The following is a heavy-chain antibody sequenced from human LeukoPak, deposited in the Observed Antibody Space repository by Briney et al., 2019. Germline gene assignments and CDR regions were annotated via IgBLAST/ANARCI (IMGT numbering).Heavy chain of an antibody. J-gene: IGHJ5*02. D-gene: IGHD2-15*01. V-gene: IGHV1-2*02. CDR3: ASGPAYCSGGSCYSRNWFDP. CDR2: INPNSGDT. CDR1: GYTFTGYY. Sequence: ASVKVSCKTSGYTFTGYYTHWVRQAPGQGLEWMGWINPNSGDTNYAQKFQGRVTMTRDTSISTAYMELSRLKSDDTAVYYCASGPAYCSGGSCYSRNWFDPWGQGTLVTVSS.